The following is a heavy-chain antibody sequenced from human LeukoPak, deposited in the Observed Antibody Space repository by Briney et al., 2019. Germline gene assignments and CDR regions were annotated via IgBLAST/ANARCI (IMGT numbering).Heavy chain of an antibody. CDR1: GGSISGSSYY. J-gene: IGHJ5*02. CDR2: IYYSGST. Sequence: PSETLSLTCTVSGGSISGSSYYWGWIRQPPGKGLEWIGSIYYSGSTYYNPSLKSRVTISVDTSKNQFSLKLSSVTAADTAVYYCARHKSSSTNWFDPWGQGTLVTVSS. CDR3: ARHKSSSTNWFDP. D-gene: IGHD6-13*01. V-gene: IGHV4-39*01.